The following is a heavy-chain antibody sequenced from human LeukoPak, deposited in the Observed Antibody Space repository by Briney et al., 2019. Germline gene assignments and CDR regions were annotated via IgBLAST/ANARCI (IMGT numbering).Heavy chain of an antibody. Sequence: PGGSLRLSCAASGFIFSSYAMSWVRQAPGKGLEWVAVIWNDGSNKYYSDSVKGRFTVSRDNSKNTVYLQMNNLRVDDTGVYYCAKDAQRGFDYSNSLEYWGRGTLVTVSS. V-gene: IGHV3-33*06. J-gene: IGHJ4*02. D-gene: IGHD4-11*01. CDR3: AKDAQRGFDYSNSLEY. CDR1: GFIFSSYA. CDR2: IWNDGSNK.